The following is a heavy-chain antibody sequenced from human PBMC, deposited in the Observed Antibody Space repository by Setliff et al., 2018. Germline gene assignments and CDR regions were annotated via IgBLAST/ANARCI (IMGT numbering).Heavy chain of an antibody. D-gene: IGHD4-4*01. J-gene: IGHJ4*02. CDR1: GYTFTGYY. V-gene: IGHV1-2*06. CDR2: INPNSGGT. Sequence: GASVKVSCKASGYTFTGYYMHWVRQAPGQGLEWMGRINPNSGGTNYAQKFQGRVTMTRDTSTSTVYMELSSLRSEDTAVYYCARRVRITVLHLYYFEYWGQGTLVTVSS. CDR3: ARRVRITVLHLYYFEY.